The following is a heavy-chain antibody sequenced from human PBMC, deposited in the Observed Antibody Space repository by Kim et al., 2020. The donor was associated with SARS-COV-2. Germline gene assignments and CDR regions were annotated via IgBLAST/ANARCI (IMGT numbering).Heavy chain of an antibody. V-gene: IGHV3-48*03. D-gene: IGHD6-13*01. J-gene: IGHJ3*02. Sequence: SVKGRFTSSRDNAKNSLYLKMNSLRAEDTAVYYCARDRRIAAAGTGAFDSWGQGTMVTVSS. CDR3: ARDRRIAAAGTGAFDS.